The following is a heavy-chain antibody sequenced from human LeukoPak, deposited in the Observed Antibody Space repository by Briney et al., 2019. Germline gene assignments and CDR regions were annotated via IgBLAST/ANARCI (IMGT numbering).Heavy chain of an antibody. CDR3: ARRGYCSSTSCYTGDYYYYYMDV. CDR2: ISGSGGST. CDR1: GFTFSSYS. D-gene: IGHD2-2*02. Sequence: GGSLRLSCAASGFTFSSYSMNWVRQAPGKGLEWVSAISGSGGSTYYADSVKGRFTISRDNSKNTLYLQMNSLRAEDTAVYYCARRGYCSSTSCYTGDYYYYYMDVWGKGTTVTVSS. J-gene: IGHJ6*03. V-gene: IGHV3-23*01.